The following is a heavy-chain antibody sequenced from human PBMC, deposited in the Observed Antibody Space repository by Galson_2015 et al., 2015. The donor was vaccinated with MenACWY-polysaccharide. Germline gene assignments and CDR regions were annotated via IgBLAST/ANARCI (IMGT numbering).Heavy chain of an antibody. D-gene: IGHD3-16*02. CDR1: GLRFSGSG. V-gene: IGHV3-33*01. J-gene: IGHJ3*02. Sequence: SLRLSCAASGLRFSGSGMHWVRQAPGKGLEWVAVIQYDGSNKVYADSVKGRFTISRDNSKDTLYLEMNSLRAEDTAGYYCAREGSRIVFHAFDTWGQGTMVSVSS. CDR2: IQYDGSNK. CDR3: AREGSRIVFHAFDT.